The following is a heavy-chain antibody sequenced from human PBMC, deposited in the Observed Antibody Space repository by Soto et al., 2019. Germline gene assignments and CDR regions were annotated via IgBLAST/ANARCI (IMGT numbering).Heavy chain of an antibody. CDR2: IYFTGTT. CDR3: ARHAEDLKDYYHPYGLDV. V-gene: IGHV4-39*01. CDR1: GGSITSNTYY. Sequence: SETLSLTCTVSGGSITSNTYYWGWIRQPPGKGLEWIGSIYFTGTTYYNPSLRSRVTISVDTSKNFFSLKLSSVTAADTAVYYCARHAEDLKDYYHPYGLDVWGQGTTVTVSS. J-gene: IGHJ6*02.